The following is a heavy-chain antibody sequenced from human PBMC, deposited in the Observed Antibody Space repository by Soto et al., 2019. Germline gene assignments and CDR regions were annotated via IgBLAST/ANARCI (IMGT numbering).Heavy chain of an antibody. J-gene: IGHJ4*02. CDR1: GYTFTSYY. D-gene: IGHD6-13*01. Sequence: GASVKVSCKASGYTFTSYYMHWVRQAPGQGLEWVGIINPSGDSTSYSQKFQGRVTMTRGTSTSTVYMEVSSLRSEDTAVYYCATSSNGIRRLDYWGQGTLVTVSS. V-gene: IGHV1-46*01. CDR2: INPSGDST. CDR3: ATSSNGIRRLDY.